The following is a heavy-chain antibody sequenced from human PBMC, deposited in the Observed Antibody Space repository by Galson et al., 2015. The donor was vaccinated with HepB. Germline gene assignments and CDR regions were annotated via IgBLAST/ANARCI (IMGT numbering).Heavy chain of an antibody. CDR2: ISGSGGST. V-gene: IGHV3-23*01. CDR1: GFTFSSYA. Sequence: SLRLSCAASGFTFSSYAMSWVRQAPGKGLEWVSAISGSGGSTYYADSVKGRFTISRDNSKNTLYLQMSSLRVEDTALYYCAKDRRPTGNYGYFDYWGQGTLVTVSS. J-gene: IGHJ4*02. CDR3: AKDRRPTGNYGYFDY. D-gene: IGHD1-7*01.